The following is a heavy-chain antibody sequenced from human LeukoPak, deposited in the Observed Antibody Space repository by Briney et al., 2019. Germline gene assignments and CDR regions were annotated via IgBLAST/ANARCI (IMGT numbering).Heavy chain of an antibody. V-gene: IGHV1-2*02. Sequence: ASVKVSCKASGYTFTGYYMHWVRQAPGQGLEWMGWINPDSGGTNYAQKFQGRVTMTRDTSITTAYMELSRLTSDDTAVYYCASGYSDYADYYNYYMDVWGKGTTVTVSS. CDR1: GYTFTGYY. CDR2: INPDSGGT. J-gene: IGHJ6*03. D-gene: IGHD4-11*01. CDR3: ASGYSDYADYYNYYMDV.